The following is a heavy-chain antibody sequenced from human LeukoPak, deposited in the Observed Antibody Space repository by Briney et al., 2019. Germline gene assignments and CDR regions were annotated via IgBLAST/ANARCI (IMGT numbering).Heavy chain of an antibody. V-gene: IGHV3-74*01. D-gene: IGHD2-15*01. CDR3: ARGGSGYCSAGSCYPIDY. CDR2: INSDGSSI. CDR1: GFTFSSHW. Sequence: GGSLRLSCAASGFTFSSHWMHWVRQAPGKGLVWVSRINSDGSSISYADSVKGRFTISRDNAKNTLYLQMNSLRAEDTAVYYCARGGSGYCSAGSCYPIDYWGQGTLVTVSS. J-gene: IGHJ4*02.